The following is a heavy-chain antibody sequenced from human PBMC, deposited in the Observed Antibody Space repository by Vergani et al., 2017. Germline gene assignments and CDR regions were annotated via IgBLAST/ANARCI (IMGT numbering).Heavy chain of an antibody. Sequence: EVQLLEAGGGLVQPGGSLRLSCTDSGFTFQAFAFHWVRQVSGRGLEWVSGIDRNYGVKNGNSFEGRFSISRDNAKKAVFLQMNNLRHEDTALYFCVKDNDYDADGPFDLWGRGTLVTVSS. CDR3: VKDNDYDADGPFDL. J-gene: IGHJ2*01. D-gene: IGHD3-16*01. CDR1: GFTFQAFA. CDR2: IDRNYGVK. V-gene: IGHV3-9*01.